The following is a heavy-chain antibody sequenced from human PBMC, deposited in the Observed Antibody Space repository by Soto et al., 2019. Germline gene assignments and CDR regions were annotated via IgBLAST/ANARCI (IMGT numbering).Heavy chain of an antibody. CDR1: GFTFSRDG. J-gene: IGHJ4*02. Sequence: GSLRRSCAASGFTFSRDGMSWVRQAPGKGLEWVSLITDNGGSTYYADSVKGRFTISRDNTKNTLFLQMNSLRAEDTAVYYCAKERATTTAFDYWGQGALVTVYS. CDR2: ITDNGGST. D-gene: IGHD4-17*01. V-gene: IGHV3-23*01. CDR3: AKERATTTAFDY.